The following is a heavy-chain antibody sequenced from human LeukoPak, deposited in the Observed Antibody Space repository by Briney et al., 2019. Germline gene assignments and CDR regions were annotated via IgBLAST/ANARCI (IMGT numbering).Heavy chain of an antibody. CDR2: ISYDGSNK. CDR3: ASPQVGATRDYYYYGMDV. J-gene: IGHJ6*02. D-gene: IGHD1-26*01. V-gene: IGHV3-30-3*01. Sequence: GGSLRLSCAASGFTFSSYAMHWVRQAPGKGLEWVAVISYDGSNKYYADSVKGRFTISRDNSKNTLYLQMYSLRAEDTAVYYCASPQVGATRDYYYYGMDVWGQGTTVTVSS. CDR1: GFTFSSYA.